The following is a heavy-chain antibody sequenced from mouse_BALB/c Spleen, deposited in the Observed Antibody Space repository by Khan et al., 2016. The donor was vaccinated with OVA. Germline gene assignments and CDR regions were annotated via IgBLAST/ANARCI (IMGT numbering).Heavy chain of an antibody. CDR2: INYSGST. CDR1: GYSITSDYA. Sequence: EVQLQESGPGLVKPSQSLSLTCTVTGYSITSDYAWNWIRQFPGNRLEWMGYINYSGSTSKKPSLKSRMSISRDTSKNQICRQLHSVTTEYPATYYCVRGSSYWGQCTLVTVSA. J-gene: IGHJ3*01. V-gene: IGHV3-2*02. CDR3: VRGSSY.